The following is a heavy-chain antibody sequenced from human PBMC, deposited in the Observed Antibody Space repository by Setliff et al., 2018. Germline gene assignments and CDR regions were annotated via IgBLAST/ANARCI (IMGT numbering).Heavy chain of an antibody. Sequence: ASVKVSCKASGYTFSDYGITWVRQAPGQGLEWMGWISIYTGNAYYAHKLQGRVTMATDTSTDTAYLELRSLRSDDTAVYYCSRLVRYCTTTSCQRLSGGEYWGQGTLVTVSS. D-gene: IGHD2-2*01. CDR3: SRLVRYCTTTSCQRLSGGEY. CDR2: ISIYTGNA. V-gene: IGHV1-18*01. J-gene: IGHJ4*02. CDR1: GYTFSDYG.